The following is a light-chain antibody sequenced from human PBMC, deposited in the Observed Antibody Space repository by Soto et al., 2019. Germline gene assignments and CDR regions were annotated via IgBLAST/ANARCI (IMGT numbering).Light chain of an antibody. CDR2: DNN. J-gene: IGLJ1*01. Sequence: QSVLTQPPSVSGAPGQRVIISCTGSSSNIGAGYDVHWYQQLPGTAPRLLIYDNNNRPSGVPARFSVSKSDTSASLAITGLQPEDEADYYCQSYDSSRSGSYVFGTGTQLTVL. CDR3: QSYDSSRSGSYV. CDR1: SSNIGAGYD. V-gene: IGLV1-40*01.